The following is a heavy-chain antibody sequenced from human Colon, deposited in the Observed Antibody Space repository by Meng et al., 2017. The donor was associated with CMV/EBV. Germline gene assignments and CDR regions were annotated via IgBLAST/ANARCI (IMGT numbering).Heavy chain of an antibody. CDR2: ISGSGGRT. CDR1: DFTLNTYA. J-gene: IGHJ4*02. V-gene: IGHV3-23*01. D-gene: IGHD4-11*01. CDR3: AREGFSNFDY. Sequence: GESLKISCTASDFTLNTYAMSWVRQAPGKGLEWVSVISGSGGRTYYTDSVKGRFTISRDNSKNTVYLQMNSLRLEDTALYYCAREGFSNFDYWGQGTLVTVSS.